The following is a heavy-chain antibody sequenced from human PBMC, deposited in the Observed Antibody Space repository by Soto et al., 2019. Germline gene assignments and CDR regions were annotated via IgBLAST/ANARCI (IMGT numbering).Heavy chain of an antibody. J-gene: IGHJ4*02. D-gene: IGHD4-17*01. V-gene: IGHV4-39*01. CDR1: GGSISSSSYY. CDR2: IYYSGST. CDR3: ARGPYGDCFFEY. Sequence: PSETLSLTCTVSGGSISSSSYYWGWIRQPPGKGLECIGSIYYSGSTYYNPSLKSRVTISVDTSKNQFSLKLSSVTAADTAVYYCARGPYGDCFFEYWGQGTLVTVSS.